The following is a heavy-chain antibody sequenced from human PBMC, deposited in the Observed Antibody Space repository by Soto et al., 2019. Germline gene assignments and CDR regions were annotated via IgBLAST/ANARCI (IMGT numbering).Heavy chain of an antibody. CDR2: IKQDGSEK. J-gene: IGHJ3*01. CDR3: ARDGTDDAFDV. Sequence: SLRLSCAASGFTFSTYWMSWVRQAPGKGLEWVAKIKQDGSEKFYVHSVEGRFTISRDSTKNSLYLQMNGLRAADTAVYYCARDGTDDAFDVWGQGTMVTVSS. V-gene: IGHV3-7*03. CDR1: GFTFSTYW.